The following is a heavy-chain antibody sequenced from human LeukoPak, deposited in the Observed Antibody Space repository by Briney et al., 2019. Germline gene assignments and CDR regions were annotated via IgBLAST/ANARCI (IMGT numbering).Heavy chain of an antibody. CDR3: ASQGPYSSSSFDY. CDR2: IYTSGST. J-gene: IGHJ4*02. V-gene: IGHV4-4*09. CDR1: GASFTSYH. Sequence: PSETLSLTCAVSGASFTSYHWTWIRQPPGKGLEWIGYIYTSGSTNYNPSLKSRVTISVDTSKNQFSLKLSSVTAADTAVYYCASQGPYSSSSFDYWGQGTLVTVSS. D-gene: IGHD6-6*01.